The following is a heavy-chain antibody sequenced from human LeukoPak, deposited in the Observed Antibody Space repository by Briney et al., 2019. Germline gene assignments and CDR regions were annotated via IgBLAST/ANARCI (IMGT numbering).Heavy chain of an antibody. D-gene: IGHD6-19*01. CDR1: GYTFTSYG. CDR3: ARDHFSSSGLSNRDY. CDR2: MNPNSGNT. Sequence: ASVKVSCKASGYTFTSYGINWVRQATGQGLEWMGWMNPNSGNTGYAQKFQGRVTMTRNTSISTAYMELSSLRSEDTAVYYCARDHFSSSGLSNRDYWGQGTLVTVSS. J-gene: IGHJ4*02. V-gene: IGHV1-8*02.